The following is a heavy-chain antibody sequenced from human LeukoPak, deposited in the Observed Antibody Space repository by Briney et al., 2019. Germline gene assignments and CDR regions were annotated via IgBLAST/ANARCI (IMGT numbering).Heavy chain of an antibody. Sequence: GGSLRLSCAASGFTFSSYWMSWVRQAPGKGLEWVANIKQDGSEKYYVDSVKGRFTISRDNAKNSLYLQMNSLRAEDTAVYYCARAEPYSSSWWEAFDIWGQGTMVTVSS. V-gene: IGHV3-7*01. CDR3: ARAEPYSSSWWEAFDI. J-gene: IGHJ3*02. CDR1: GFTFSSYW. D-gene: IGHD6-13*01. CDR2: IKQDGSEK.